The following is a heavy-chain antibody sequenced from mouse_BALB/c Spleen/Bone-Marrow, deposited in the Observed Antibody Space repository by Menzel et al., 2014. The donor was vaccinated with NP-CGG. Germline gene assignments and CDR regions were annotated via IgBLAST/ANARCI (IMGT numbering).Heavy chain of an antibody. V-gene: IGHV2-9*02. Sequence: VMLVESGPGLVAPSQSLSITCTVSGFSLTSYGVHWVRQPPGKGLEWLGVIWAGGSTNYNSALMSRLSISKDNSKSQVFLKMNSLQTDDTAMYHCARDNYGSRVFDYWGQGTTLTVSS. CDR3: ARDNYGSRVFDY. J-gene: IGHJ2*01. CDR1: GFSLTSYG. D-gene: IGHD1-1*01. CDR2: IWAGGST.